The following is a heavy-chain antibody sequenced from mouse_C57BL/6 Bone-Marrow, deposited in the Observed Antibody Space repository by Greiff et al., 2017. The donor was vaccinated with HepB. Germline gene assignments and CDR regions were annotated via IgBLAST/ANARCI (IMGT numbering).Heavy chain of an antibody. CDR3: ASEGYYYGLPYYFDY. CDR2: ISSGGSYT. V-gene: IGHV5-6*01. J-gene: IGHJ2*01. Sequence: EVQVVESGGDLVKPGGSLKLSCAASGFTFSSYGMSWVRQTPDKRLEWVATISSGGSYTYYTYSVKGRFTISRDNAKNTLYLQMSSLKSEDTAMYYCASEGYYYGLPYYFDYWGQGTTLTVSS. CDR1: GFTFSSYG. D-gene: IGHD1-1*01.